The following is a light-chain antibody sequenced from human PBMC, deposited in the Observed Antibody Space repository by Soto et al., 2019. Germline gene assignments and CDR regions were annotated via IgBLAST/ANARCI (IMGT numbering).Light chain of an antibody. CDR1: QGIGND. V-gene: IGKV1-17*01. J-gene: IGKJ1*01. CDR2: AAS. CDR3: LQQNTYPWT. Sequence: DLQMTQSPSSLSASVGDRVTITCRASQGIGNDLGWYQQKPGKAPKRLMYAASSLQSGVPSRFSGSGSGTEFTLIISSLQPEDFAIYYCLQQNTYPWTFGQGTKVEIK.